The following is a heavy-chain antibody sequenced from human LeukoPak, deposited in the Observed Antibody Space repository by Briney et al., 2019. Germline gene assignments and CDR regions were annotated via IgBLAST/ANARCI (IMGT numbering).Heavy chain of an antibody. D-gene: IGHD1-14*01. V-gene: IGHV3-30*03. J-gene: IGHJ3*02. CDR3: ATEGHNTVAFDI. CDR2: MSYDGSKE. CDR1: GFTFSSYG. Sequence: GRSLRLSCAASGFTFSSYGMHWVRQAPGKGLEWVAVMSYDGSKEYYADSVKGRFTISRDNSKNTLYLQMNSLRAEDTAVYYCATEGHNTVAFDIWGQGTMVTVSS.